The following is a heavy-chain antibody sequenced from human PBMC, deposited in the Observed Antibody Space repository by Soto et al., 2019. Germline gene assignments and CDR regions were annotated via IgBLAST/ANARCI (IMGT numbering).Heavy chain of an antibody. CDR3: AHRGAHNIAVAFSYFDY. D-gene: IGHD6-19*01. V-gene: IGHV2-5*02. CDR1: GFSLRTSGVG. J-gene: IGHJ4*02. CDR2: IYWDDDK. Sequence: SGPTLVKPTQTLTLTCTFSGFSLRTSGVGVGWIRQPPGKALEWLALIYWDDDKRYSPSLKSRLTITKDTSKNQVVLTMTNMDPVDTATYYCAHRGAHNIAVAFSYFDYWGQGTLVTVSS.